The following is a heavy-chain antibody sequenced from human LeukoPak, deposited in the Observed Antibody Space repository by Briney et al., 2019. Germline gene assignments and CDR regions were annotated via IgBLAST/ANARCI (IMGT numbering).Heavy chain of an antibody. CDR1: GFTFSNYA. Sequence: PGGSLRLSCAASGFTFSNYAMTWVRQAPGKGLEWVSAVSSSDSTSYSDYSKSRFSTSRDNSTNTRYLLLNSLRTEDAAAYYCAKYYASSCLNDYFND. V-gene: IGHV3-23*01. CDR2: VSSSDST. CDR3: AKYYASSCLNDYFND. J-gene: IGHJ4*01. D-gene: IGHD6-13*01.